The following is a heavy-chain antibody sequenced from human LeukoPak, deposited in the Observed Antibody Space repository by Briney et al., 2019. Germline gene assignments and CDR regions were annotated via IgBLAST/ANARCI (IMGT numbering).Heavy chain of an antibody. CDR2: IYYSGST. CDR3: ARARGSGYDFDY. D-gene: IGHD5-12*01. Sequence: SETLSLTCTVSGGSLSNYYWSWIRQPPGKGLEWIGYIYYSGSTNYNPSLQSRVTISVDTSKNQLSLKLSSGTAADTAVYYCARARGSGYDFDYWGQGTLVTVSS. V-gene: IGHV4-59*01. CDR1: GGSLSNYY. J-gene: IGHJ4*02.